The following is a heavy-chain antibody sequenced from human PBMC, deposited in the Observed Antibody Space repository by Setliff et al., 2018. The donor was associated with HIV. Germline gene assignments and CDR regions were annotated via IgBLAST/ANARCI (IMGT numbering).Heavy chain of an antibody. V-gene: IGHV3-21*01. CDR2: ITRNSDYI. Sequence: GGSLRLSCAASGFSFSSYRMNWVRQAPGKGLEWVSSITRNSDYIWYADSVKGRFTISRDNAKNSLNLQMNSLSDEDTAVYYCARDGTTLLAAMDVWGKGTTVTVSS. J-gene: IGHJ6*03. D-gene: IGHD1-7*01. CDR3: ARDGTTLLAAMDV. CDR1: GFSFSSYR.